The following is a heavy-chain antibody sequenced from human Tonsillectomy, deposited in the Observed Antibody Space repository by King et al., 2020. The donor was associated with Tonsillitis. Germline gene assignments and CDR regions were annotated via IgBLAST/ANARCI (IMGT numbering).Heavy chain of an antibody. CDR3: VKETSGWYDY. CDR2: ISSNGGST. V-gene: IGHV3-64D*06. Sequence: VQLVESGGGLVQPGGSLRLSCSASGFTFSNYAMHWVRQAPGKGLEYVSAISSNGGSTYYADSVKDRFTISRDNSKNTLYLQMSSLRTEDTAVYYCVKETSGWYDYWGPGTLVTVSS. CDR1: GFTFSNYA. J-gene: IGHJ4*02. D-gene: IGHD6-19*01.